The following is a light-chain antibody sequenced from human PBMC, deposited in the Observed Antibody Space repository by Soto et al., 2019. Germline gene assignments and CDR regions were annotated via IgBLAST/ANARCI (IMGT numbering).Light chain of an antibody. CDR3: QQYYNWPRT. J-gene: IGKJ1*01. CDR1: QSVSSSY. V-gene: IGKV3-15*01. Sequence: EVLLTQSPGTLSLSAGDRPTLSCRASQSVSSSYLAWYQQKPGQAPRLLIYGASARATDIPARFSGSGSGTEFTLTISSLQSEDFAVYYCQQYYNWPRTFGQGTKVDIK. CDR2: GAS.